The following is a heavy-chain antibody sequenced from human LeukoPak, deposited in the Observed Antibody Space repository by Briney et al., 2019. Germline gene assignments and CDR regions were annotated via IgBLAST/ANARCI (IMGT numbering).Heavy chain of an antibody. CDR1: GFTFSSYA. CDR2: ISYDGSNK. CDR3: ARVPVGIAAAGTGHYYYGMDV. D-gene: IGHD6-13*01. Sequence: GRSLRLSCAASGFTFSSYAMHWVRQAPGKGLEWVAVISYDGSNKYYADSVKGRFTISRDNSKNTLYLQMNSLRAEDTAVYYCARVPVGIAAAGTGHYYYGMDVWGQGTTLTVSS. V-gene: IGHV3-30-3*01. J-gene: IGHJ6*02.